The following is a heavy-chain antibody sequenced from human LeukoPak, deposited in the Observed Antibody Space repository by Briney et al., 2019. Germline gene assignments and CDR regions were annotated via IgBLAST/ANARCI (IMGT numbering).Heavy chain of an antibody. V-gene: IGHV3-23*01. Sequence: GGSLRLSCAASGFTFSGYAMSWVRQAPGRGLEWVSGISGSGVATYYADSVRGRFTISRDNAKNTLYLQMNSLRAEDTAVYYCAKGHTYYYDSSGYPPVVYFEYWGQGTLVTVSS. J-gene: IGHJ4*02. D-gene: IGHD3-22*01. CDR1: GFTFSGYA. CDR3: AKGHTYYYDSSGYPPVVYFEY. CDR2: ISGSGVAT.